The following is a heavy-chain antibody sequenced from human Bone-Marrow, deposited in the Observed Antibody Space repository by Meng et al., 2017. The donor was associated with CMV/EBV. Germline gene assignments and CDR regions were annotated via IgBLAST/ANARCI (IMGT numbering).Heavy chain of an antibody. V-gene: IGHV3-7*01. D-gene: IGHD3-3*01. CDR1: GFTFDDYA. J-gene: IGHJ6*02. CDR3: ARIGVGTASFYYYGMDV. Sequence: GGSLRLSCAASGFTFDDYAMHWVRQAPGKGLEWVANIKQGGSKKYYADSAKGRFTISRDNAKNSQYLQMNSLRVEDTAVYYCARIGVGTASFYYYGMDVWGQGTTVTVSS. CDR2: IKQGGSKK.